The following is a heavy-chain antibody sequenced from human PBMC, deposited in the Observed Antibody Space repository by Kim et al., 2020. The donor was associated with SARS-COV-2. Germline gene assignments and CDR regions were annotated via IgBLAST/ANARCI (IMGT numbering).Heavy chain of an antibody. V-gene: IGHV1-69*05. D-gene: IGHD5-18*01. CDR1: GCTFISYS. CDR3: AREHTAMGQTLLDY. J-gene: IGHJ4*02. Sequence: SVKVSCKASGCTFISYSISWVRQAPGQGLEWMGGIIPICGTANYAQKFQGRVTITTDESTSTAYMELSSLRSEDTAVYYCAREHTAMGQTLLDYWGQGTLHPVSS. CDR2: IIPICGTA.